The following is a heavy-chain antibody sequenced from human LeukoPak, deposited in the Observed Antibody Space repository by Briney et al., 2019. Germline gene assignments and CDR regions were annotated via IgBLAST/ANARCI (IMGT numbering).Heavy chain of an antibody. J-gene: IGHJ4*02. D-gene: IGHD5-12*01. Sequence: PGGSLRLSCAASGFTFSNYWIHWVRQAPGKALVWVSRIDSDGSDTMYADSVKGRFTISRDNAKNTLYLQMNSLRAEDTAVYYCAKEGYSGYELNYWGQGTLVTVSS. CDR2: IDSDGSDT. CDR3: AKEGYSGYELNY. CDR1: GFTFSNYW. V-gene: IGHV3-74*03.